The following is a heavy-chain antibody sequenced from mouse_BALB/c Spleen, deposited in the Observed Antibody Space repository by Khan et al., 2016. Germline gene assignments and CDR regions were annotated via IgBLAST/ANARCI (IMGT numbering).Heavy chain of an antibody. Sequence: QVQLKESGPGLVAPSQSLSITCTVSGFSLTNSGVHWVRQPPGKGLDWLGVIWAGGSTDYNSALMSRLSINKDNSQNQVFLEMNSLPTDYTVMYYCARDDQDYDAWFASWGQGTLVTVSA. V-gene: IGHV2-9*02. CDR2: IWAGGST. D-gene: IGHD2-4*01. CDR1: GFSLTNSG. CDR3: ARDDQDYDAWFAS. J-gene: IGHJ3*01.